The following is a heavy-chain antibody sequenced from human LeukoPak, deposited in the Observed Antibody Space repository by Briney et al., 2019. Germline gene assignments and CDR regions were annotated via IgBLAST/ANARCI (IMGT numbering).Heavy chain of an antibody. J-gene: IGHJ3*02. CDR2: MNPNSGNT. Sequence: GASVMASCKASGYTFTSEDINWVRQATGQGPEWMGWMNPNSGNTGSAQKFQGRVTITRDTSASTAYMELSSLRSEDTAVYYCAIEAPDSNDSSGSGAFDIWGQGTMVTVSS. CDR3: AIEAPDSNDSSGSGAFDI. D-gene: IGHD3-22*01. V-gene: IGHV1-8*01. CDR1: GYTFTSED.